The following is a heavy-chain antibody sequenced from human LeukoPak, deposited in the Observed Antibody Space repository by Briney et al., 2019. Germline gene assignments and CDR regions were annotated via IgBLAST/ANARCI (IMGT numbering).Heavy chain of an antibody. J-gene: IGHJ4*02. Sequence: ASVKVSCKASGYTFTSYYMNWVRQAPGQGLEWMGIINPSGGSTSYAQKFQGRVTMTRDMSTSTAYMELSSLRSEDTAVYYCARVRRGVISAYWGQGTLVTVSS. D-gene: IGHD1-1*01. CDR2: INPSGGST. V-gene: IGHV1-46*01. CDR1: GYTFTSYY. CDR3: ARVRRGVISAY.